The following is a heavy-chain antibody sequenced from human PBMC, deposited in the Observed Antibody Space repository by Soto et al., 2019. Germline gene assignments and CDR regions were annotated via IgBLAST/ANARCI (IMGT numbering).Heavy chain of an antibody. CDR3: EKAYHCNKGRCSLGLIGDRAFDI. D-gene: IGHD2-8*01. Sequence: QARLVESGGGVVQPGRSLRLSCEASGLTFSAYGMHWVRQAPGKGLEWVATISYDGSKKYFGDSVKGRFTISRDNYKSTLYVEMNSLIAEDTAVYYCEKAYHCNKGRCSLGLIGDRAFDIWGQGTMVTVSS. V-gene: IGHV3-30*18. J-gene: IGHJ3*02. CDR2: ISYDGSKK. CDR1: GLTFSAYG.